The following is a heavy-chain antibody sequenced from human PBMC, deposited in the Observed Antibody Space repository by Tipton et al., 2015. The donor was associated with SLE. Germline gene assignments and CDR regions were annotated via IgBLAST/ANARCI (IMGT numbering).Heavy chain of an antibody. CDR1: GGSISSHY. Sequence: TLSLTCTVSGGSISSHYWSWIRQPPGKGLEWIGEINHSGSTNYNPSLKSRVTISVDTSKNQFSLKLSSVTAADTAVYYCASLLRDWGQGTLVTVSS. CDR2: INHSGST. V-gene: IGHV4-34*01. D-gene: IGHD2-15*01. J-gene: IGHJ4*02. CDR3: ASLLRD.